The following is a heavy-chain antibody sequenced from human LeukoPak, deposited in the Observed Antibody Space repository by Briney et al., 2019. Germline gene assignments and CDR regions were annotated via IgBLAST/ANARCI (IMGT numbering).Heavy chain of an antibody. J-gene: IGHJ4*02. CDR3: ARHSVYIHDPLMLVLMVNSLIVS. V-gene: IGHV3-23*01. D-gene: IGHD2-8*01. CDR1: GFTFSSYA. CDR2: ISGSGITT. Sequence: GGSLRLSCAASGFTFSSYAMTWVRQAPGKGLEWVSLISGSGITTYYADSVRGRFTISRDNAKNTLYLQMSSLRAEDTAVYYCARHSVYIHDPLMLVLMVNSLIVSWGQGSLVTVSS.